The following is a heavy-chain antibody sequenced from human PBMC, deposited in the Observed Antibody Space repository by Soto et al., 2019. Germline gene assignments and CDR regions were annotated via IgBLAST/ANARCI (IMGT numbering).Heavy chain of an antibody. Sequence: EVQLLESEGGLVQPGKSLRLSCAASGFIFSDYAMSWVRQAPGKGLEWVSALSGSGSSTYYADSVKGRFTISRDNLKNTVSLRMDNLTVEDTAVYYCAKGGVTRSYYYAMDVWGQGTTVTVSS. CDR3: AKGGVTRSYYYAMDV. J-gene: IGHJ6*02. CDR1: GFIFSDYA. V-gene: IGHV3-23*01. CDR2: LSGSGSST.